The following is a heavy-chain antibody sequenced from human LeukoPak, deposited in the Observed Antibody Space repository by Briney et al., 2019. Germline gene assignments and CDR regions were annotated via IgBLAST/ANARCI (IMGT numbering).Heavy chain of an antibody. D-gene: IGHD6-13*01. CDR3: ARDIATAGHSAIEY. Sequence: GGNLRLSCVASGFNFSSYTMNWVRQAPGKGLEWVSSISTSGYYIYYADSVKGRFTISRDNAKNSLYLQMNSLRAEDTAVYYCARDIATAGHSAIEYWGQGALVAVSS. J-gene: IGHJ4*02. CDR1: GFNFSSYT. V-gene: IGHV3-21*06. CDR2: ISTSGYYI.